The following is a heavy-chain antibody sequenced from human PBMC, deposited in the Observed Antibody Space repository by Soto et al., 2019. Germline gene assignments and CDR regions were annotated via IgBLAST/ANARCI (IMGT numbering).Heavy chain of an antibody. V-gene: IGHV3-64D*06. CDR3: VKDSRASWIQLWFWVY. J-gene: IGHJ4*02. D-gene: IGHD5-18*01. Sequence: GGSLRLSCSASGFTFSSYAMHWVRQAPGKGLEYVSAISSNGGSTYYADSVKGRFTISRDNSKNTLYLQMSSLRAEDTAVYYCVKDSRASWIQLWFWVYWGQGTLVTVSS. CDR2: ISSNGGST. CDR1: GFTFSSYA.